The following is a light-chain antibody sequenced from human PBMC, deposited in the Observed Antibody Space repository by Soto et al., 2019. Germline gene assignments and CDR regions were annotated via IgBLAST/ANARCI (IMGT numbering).Light chain of an antibody. CDR2: DAS. CDR1: QSVSSN. CDR3: QQYDIWPPYP. V-gene: IGKV3-15*01. Sequence: SVVAVSVSQGERATLSCRASQSVSSNLAWYQQRPGQAPRLLIYDASTRATGIPPRFSGGGSGTEFTVTISSLQSEDFAIYYCQQYDIWPPYPFGQGTKVDI. J-gene: IGKJ2*01.